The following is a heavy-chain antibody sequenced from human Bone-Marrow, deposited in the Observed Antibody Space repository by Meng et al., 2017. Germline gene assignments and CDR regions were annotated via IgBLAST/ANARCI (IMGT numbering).Heavy chain of an antibody. CDR3: ARDGLGNWNYIDY. Sequence: QLQLPESGPGLVKPSETLSLTCTVSGGSISSSSYYWGWIRQPPGKGLEWIGSIYYSGSTYYNPSLKSRVTISVDTSKNQFSLKLSSVTAADTAVYYCARDGLGNWNYIDYWGQGTLVTVSS. CDR2: IYYSGST. CDR1: GGSISSSSYY. D-gene: IGHD1-20*01. J-gene: IGHJ4*02. V-gene: IGHV4-39*07.